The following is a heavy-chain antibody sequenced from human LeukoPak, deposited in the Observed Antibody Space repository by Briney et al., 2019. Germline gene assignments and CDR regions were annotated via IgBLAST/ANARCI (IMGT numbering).Heavy chain of an antibody. Sequence: LTGGSLRLSCAASGFTFNNYAMSWVRQAPGKGLEWVSAISGSGGSTYYTDSVKGRFTISRDNSKNTLSLQMNSLRAEDTAVYYCAKTYSDFWTQIDYWGQGTLVTVSS. J-gene: IGHJ4*02. CDR3: AKTYSDFWTQIDY. D-gene: IGHD3-3*01. V-gene: IGHV3-23*01. CDR1: GFTFNNYA. CDR2: ISGSGGST.